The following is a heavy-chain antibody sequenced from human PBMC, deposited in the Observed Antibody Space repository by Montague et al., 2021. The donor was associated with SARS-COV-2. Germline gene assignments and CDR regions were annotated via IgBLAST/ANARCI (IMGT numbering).Heavy chain of an antibody. D-gene: IGHD5-12*01. CDR3: ARDVGKGFSGYETEGGFDY. CDR2: INFGTGX. J-gene: IGHJ4*02. V-gene: IGHV4-39*07. CDR1: GGSISSSNCI. Sequence: SETLSLTCTVSGGSISSSNCIWGWLRPPTGKGLVWIGSINFGTGXNSTPYIQGRVSISVATSQNPFSLKLTSVTATDTDVYWCARDVGKGFSGYETEGGFDYWGQGTLVSVSS.